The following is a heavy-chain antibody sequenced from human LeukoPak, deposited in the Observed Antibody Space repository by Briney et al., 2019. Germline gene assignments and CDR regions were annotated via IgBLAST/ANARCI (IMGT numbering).Heavy chain of an antibody. D-gene: IGHD4-17*01. V-gene: IGHV4-59*01. CDR2: INYNGNT. CDR1: GVSISDYY. Sequence: PSETLSLSCAASGVSISDYYWSWIRQPPGKGLEWIAYINYNGNTKYNPSLESRLSISVNTTTNQISLMQITVPAADTTVLYRGREGRQDYVYFDYWGQGSLVTVSS. CDR3: GREGRQDYVYFDY. J-gene: IGHJ4*02.